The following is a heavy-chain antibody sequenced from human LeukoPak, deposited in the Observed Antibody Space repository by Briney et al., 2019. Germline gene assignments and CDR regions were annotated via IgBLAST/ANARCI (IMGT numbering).Heavy chain of an antibody. CDR3: ARQVGRGAYDAWYFDH. V-gene: IGHV4-59*08. D-gene: IGHD5-12*01. Sequence: SETLSLTCAVSGGSISSYYWSWLRQPPGKGLEWIGYMLYRGSTNYNPSLKSRVTISIDASKSQFSLKLTSVTGADTALYYCARQVGRGAYDAWYFDHWGPGTLVTVSS. CDR1: GGSISSYY. CDR2: MLYRGST. J-gene: IGHJ4*02.